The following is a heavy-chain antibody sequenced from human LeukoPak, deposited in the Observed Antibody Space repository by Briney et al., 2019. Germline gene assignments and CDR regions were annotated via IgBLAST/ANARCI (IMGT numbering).Heavy chain of an antibody. J-gene: IGHJ3*02. CDR1: GFTFSDHY. Sequence: SGRSLRLSCAASGFTFSDHYMDWVRQAPGKGLEWVGRTRNKANSYTTEYAASVKGRFTISRDDSKNSLYLQMNSLKTEDTAVYYCRRSGWYMFESDAFDIWGQGTMVTVSS. V-gene: IGHV3-72*01. CDR3: RRSGWYMFESDAFDI. CDR2: TRNKANSYTT. D-gene: IGHD6-19*01.